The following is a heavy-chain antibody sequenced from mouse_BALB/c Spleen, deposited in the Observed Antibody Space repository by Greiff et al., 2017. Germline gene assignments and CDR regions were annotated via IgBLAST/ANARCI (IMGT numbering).Heavy chain of an antibody. CDR3: ARDGDLAY. CDR1: GFTFSDYY. Sequence: DVMLVESGGGLVKPGGSLKLSCAASGFTFSDYYMYWVRQTPEKRLEWVATISDGGSYTYYPDSVKGRFTISRDNAKNNLYLQMSSLKSEDTAMYYCARDGDLAYWGQGTLVLSLQ. J-gene: IGHJ3*01. CDR2: ISDGGSYT. V-gene: IGHV5-4*02.